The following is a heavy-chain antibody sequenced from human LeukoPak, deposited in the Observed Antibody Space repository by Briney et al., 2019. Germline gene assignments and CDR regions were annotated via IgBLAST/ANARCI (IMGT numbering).Heavy chain of an antibody. J-gene: IGHJ6*02. CDR2: IIPILGIA. CDR1: GGTFSSYA. CDR3: GGLWFGELLGFYYYYYGMDV. D-gene: IGHD3-10*01. V-gene: IGHV1-69*04. Sequence: SVKVSCKASGGTFSSYAISWVRQAPGQGLEWMGRIIPILGIANYAQKFQGRVTITADKSTSTAYMELSSLRSEDTAVYYCGGLWFGELLGFYYYYYGMDVWGQGTTVTVSS.